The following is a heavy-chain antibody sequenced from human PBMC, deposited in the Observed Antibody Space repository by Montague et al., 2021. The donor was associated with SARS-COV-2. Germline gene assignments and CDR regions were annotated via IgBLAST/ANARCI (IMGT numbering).Heavy chain of an antibody. CDR3: ARDLSSSWSYWFDP. J-gene: IGHJ5*02. CDR2: IYASGST. Sequence: TLSLTCTVSGGYISSGSYYWSWIRPPAGRGMEWIGRIYASGSTKYNPSLKSRVTISVDTSKNQFSLKVSLVTAAATAVYYCARDLSSSWSYWFDPWGQGTLVTVSS. CDR1: GGYISSGSYY. V-gene: IGHV4-61*02. D-gene: IGHD6-13*01.